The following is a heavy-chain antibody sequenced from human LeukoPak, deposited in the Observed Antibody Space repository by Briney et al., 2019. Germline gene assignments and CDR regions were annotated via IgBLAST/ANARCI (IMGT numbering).Heavy chain of an antibody. CDR1: GFSFRGYW. D-gene: IGHD3-22*01. CDR2: INPDTRDK. J-gene: IGHJ4*02. Sequence: GGSLRLFCAASGFSFRGYWMSWVRQAPGKGLEWVANINPDTRDKDYVDSVKGRFTISRDNSKNTMYLQMNSLRAEDTAIYYCAKRSSTSSGYFDLWGGGTLVTVSS. V-gene: IGHV3-7*03. CDR3: AKRSSTSSGYFDL.